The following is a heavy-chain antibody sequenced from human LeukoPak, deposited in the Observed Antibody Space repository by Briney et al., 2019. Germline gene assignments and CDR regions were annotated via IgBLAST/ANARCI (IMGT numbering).Heavy chain of an antibody. V-gene: IGHV3-23*01. CDR3: AKDLTVQKSYYDSSGYFLVDY. Sequence: PGGSLRLSCAASGFTFSTYTMNWVRQAPGKGLEWVSSISSIGSTIYYADSVKGRFTISRDNSKNTLYLQMNSLRAEDTAVYYCAKDLTVQKSYYDSSGYFLVDYWGQGTLVTVSS. D-gene: IGHD3-22*01. CDR2: ISSIGSTI. J-gene: IGHJ4*02. CDR1: GFTFSTYT.